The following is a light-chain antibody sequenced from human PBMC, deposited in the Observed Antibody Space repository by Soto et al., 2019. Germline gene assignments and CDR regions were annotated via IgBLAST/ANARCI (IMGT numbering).Light chain of an antibody. CDR2: DVT. Sequence: QSVLTQPASVSGSPGQSITISCAGTSSDVGGFNYVSWYQQHPGKAPKLMISDVTNRPSGVSNRFSGSRSGSTASLTISGLQAEDEAVYYCSSYTSRMPGVIFGGGTKLTVL. CDR3: SSYTSRMPGVI. CDR1: SSDVGGFNY. J-gene: IGLJ2*01. V-gene: IGLV2-14*03.